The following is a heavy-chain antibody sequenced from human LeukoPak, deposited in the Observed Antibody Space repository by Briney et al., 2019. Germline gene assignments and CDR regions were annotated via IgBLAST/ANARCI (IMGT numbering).Heavy chain of an antibody. V-gene: IGHV3-9*01. Sequence: GGSLRLFCAASGFTFDDYAMHWVRQAPGKGLEWVSGISWNSGSIGYADSVKGRFTISRDNAKNSLYLQMNSLRAEDTALYYCAKDINGGYGRDYYGMDVWGQGTTVTVSS. CDR1: GFTFDDYA. J-gene: IGHJ6*02. CDR2: ISWNSGSI. CDR3: AKDINGGYGRDYYGMDV. D-gene: IGHD5-12*01.